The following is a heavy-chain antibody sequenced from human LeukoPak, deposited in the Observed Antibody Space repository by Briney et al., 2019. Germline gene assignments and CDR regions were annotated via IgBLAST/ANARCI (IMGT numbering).Heavy chain of an antibody. J-gene: IGHJ4*02. Sequence: GGSLRLSCAASGFTFSSYGMSWVRQAPGKGLEWVSAISGSGGSTYYADSVKGRFTISRDNSKNTLYLQMNSLRAEDTAVYYCAKSTYDILTGYYQYVYFDYWGQGTLVTVSS. D-gene: IGHD3-9*01. CDR1: GFTFSSYG. CDR2: ISGSGGST. V-gene: IGHV3-23*01. CDR3: AKSTYDILTGYYQYVYFDY.